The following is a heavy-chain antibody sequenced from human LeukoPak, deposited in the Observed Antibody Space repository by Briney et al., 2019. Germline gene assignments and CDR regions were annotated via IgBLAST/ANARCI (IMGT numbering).Heavy chain of an antibody. J-gene: IGHJ4*02. Sequence: GGSLRLSCAASGFTFSSYWMHWVRQAPGKGLVWVSRINSDGSSTNYANSVKGRFTISRDNAKNTLYLQMNSLRAEDTAVYYCAREHYSSSCPDYWGQGTLVTVSS. D-gene: IGHD6-13*01. V-gene: IGHV3-74*01. CDR3: AREHYSSSCPDY. CDR2: INSDGSST. CDR1: GFTFSSYW.